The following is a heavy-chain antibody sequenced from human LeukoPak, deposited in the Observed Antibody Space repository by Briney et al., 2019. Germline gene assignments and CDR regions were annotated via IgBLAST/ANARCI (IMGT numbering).Heavy chain of an antibody. Sequence: ASVKVSRKASGYTFTSYAISWVRQAPGQGLEWMGWISAYSSNTKYAQNFQGRVIMTTDTSTSTAYMELRSLRSDDTAVYYCASHKDYGGYFHFDSWGQGTLVTVSS. CDR2: ISAYSSNT. CDR3: ASHKDYGGYFHFDS. J-gene: IGHJ4*02. V-gene: IGHV1-18*01. D-gene: IGHD4-17*01. CDR1: GYTFTSYA.